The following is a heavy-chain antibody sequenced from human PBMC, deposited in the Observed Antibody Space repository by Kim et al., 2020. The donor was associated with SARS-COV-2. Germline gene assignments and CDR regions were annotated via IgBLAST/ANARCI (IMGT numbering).Heavy chain of an antibody. CDR3: ARERIDSSHFDY. Sequence: SETLSLTCTVSGGSISSGSYYWSWIRQPAGKGLEWIGRIYTSGSTNYNPSLKSRVTISVDTSKNQFSLKLSSVTAADTAVYYCARERIDSSHFDYWGQGTLVTVSS. D-gene: IGHD6-13*01. V-gene: IGHV4-61*02. CDR1: GGSISSGSYY. J-gene: IGHJ4*02. CDR2: IYTSGST.